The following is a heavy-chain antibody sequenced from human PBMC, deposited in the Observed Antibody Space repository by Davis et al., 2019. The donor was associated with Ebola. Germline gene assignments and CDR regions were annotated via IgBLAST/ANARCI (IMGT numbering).Heavy chain of an antibody. Sequence: GESLKISCKGSGYSFTSYWIGWVRQMPGKGLEWMGRIDPSDSYTNYSPSFQGHVTISADKSISTAYLQWSSLKASDTAMYYCARQAGYCSSTSCYTEAFDIWGQGTMVTVSS. CDR1: GYSFTSYW. V-gene: IGHV5-10-1*01. J-gene: IGHJ3*02. CDR2: IDPSDSYT. D-gene: IGHD2-2*02. CDR3: ARQAGYCSSTSCYTEAFDI.